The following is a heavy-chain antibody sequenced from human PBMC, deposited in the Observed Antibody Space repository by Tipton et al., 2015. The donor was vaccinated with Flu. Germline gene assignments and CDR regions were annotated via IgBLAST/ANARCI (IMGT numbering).Heavy chain of an antibody. CDR3: ARDYGDYSPYYYYYYSMDV. V-gene: IGHV3-33*08. J-gene: IGHJ6*02. D-gene: IGHD4-17*01. CDR1: GFPLSDYP. Sequence: SLRLSCVASGFPLSDYPLSWVRQAPGKGLEWVAVIWYDGSNKYYADSVKGRFTISRGNSKNTLYLQMNSLRAEDTAVYYCARDYGDYSPYYYYYYSMDVWGQGTTVTVSS. CDR2: IWYDGSNK.